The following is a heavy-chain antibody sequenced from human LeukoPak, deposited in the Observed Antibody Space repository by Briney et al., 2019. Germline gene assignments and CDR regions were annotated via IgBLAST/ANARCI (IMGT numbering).Heavy chain of an antibody. CDR1: GFTFSSYA. D-gene: IGHD2-15*01. V-gene: IGHV3-7*01. J-gene: IGHJ6*03. CDR3: ARTAYSDEGMDV. Sequence: RGSLRLSCAASGFTFSSYAMHWVRQAPGKGLEWVANIKGDGSMKKYADYVKGRFTISRDNAKNSMYLQMNSLRAEETAVYFCARTAYSDEGMDVWGKGTTVTVSS. CDR2: IKGDGSMK.